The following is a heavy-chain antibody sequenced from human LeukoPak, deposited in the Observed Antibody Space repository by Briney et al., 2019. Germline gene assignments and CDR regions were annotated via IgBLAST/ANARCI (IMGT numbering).Heavy chain of an antibody. Sequence: GASVKVSCKASGYTFTGYYMHWVRQAPGQGLEWMGWINPNSGGTNYAQKFQGRVTMTRDTSISTAYMELSRLRSDDTAVYYCARAPPGWNDLCFDYLGQGTLVTVSS. D-gene: IGHD1-1*01. V-gene: IGHV1-2*02. J-gene: IGHJ4*02. CDR1: GYTFTGYY. CDR2: INPNSGGT. CDR3: ARAPPGWNDLCFDY.